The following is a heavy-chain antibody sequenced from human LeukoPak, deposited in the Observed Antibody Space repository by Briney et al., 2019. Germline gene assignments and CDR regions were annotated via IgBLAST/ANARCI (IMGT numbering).Heavy chain of an antibody. J-gene: IGHJ4*02. V-gene: IGHV4-34*01. CDR1: GGSFSGYY. CDR2: INHSGST. CDR3: ARQGGDYALLDY. D-gene: IGHD4-17*01. Sequence: SETLSLTCAVYGGSFSGYYWSWIRQPPGKGLEWIGEINHSGSTNYNPPLKSRVTISVDTSKNQFSLKLSSVTAADTAVYYCARQGGDYALLDYWGQGTLVTVSS.